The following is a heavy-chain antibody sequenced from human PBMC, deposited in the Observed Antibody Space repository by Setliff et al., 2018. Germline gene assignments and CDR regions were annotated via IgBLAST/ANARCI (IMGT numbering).Heavy chain of an antibody. J-gene: IGHJ6*03. Sequence: SETLSLTCTVSGGSISSAPYYWSWIRQPPGKGLEWIEYIYYSGTTYYNASLKSRVSISVDTSKNQFSLNLSSLTAADTAVYYCARVSGFQYMDVWGKGTTVTVSS. D-gene: IGHD3-3*01. V-gene: IGHV4-30-4*08. CDR1: GGSISSAPYY. CDR2: IYYSGTT. CDR3: ARVSGFQYMDV.